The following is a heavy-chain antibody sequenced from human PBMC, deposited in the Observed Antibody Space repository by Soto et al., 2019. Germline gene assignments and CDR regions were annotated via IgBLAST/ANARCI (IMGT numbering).Heavy chain of an antibody. CDR2: INGDGNIT. J-gene: IGHJ4*02. CDR1: GFIFSTYW. D-gene: IGHD3-22*01. CDR3: AREGSSGYSYYPFDY. V-gene: IGHV3-74*01. Sequence: EEQLVESGGGLIQPGGSLRVSCEASGFIFSTYWMHWVRQVPGKGLVWVSRINGDGNITSYADSVRGRITISRVNTRNTLYVEMSSLSAEDTGVYYCAREGSSGYSYYPFDYWGQGALVTVSS.